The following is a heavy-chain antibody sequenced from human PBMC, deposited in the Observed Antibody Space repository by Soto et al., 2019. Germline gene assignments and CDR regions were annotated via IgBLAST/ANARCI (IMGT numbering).Heavy chain of an antibody. CDR2: IYSGGST. J-gene: IGHJ4*02. V-gene: IGHV3-53*01. CDR1: GFTVSSNY. CDR3: AREIRLYYYDSSGYLDY. Sequence: GGSLRLSCAASGFTVSSNYMSWVRPAPGKGLEWVSDIYSGGSTYYADSVKGRFTISRDTSKNTLYLQMNSLRAEDTAVYYCAREIRLYYYDSSGYLDYWGQGTLVTVSS. D-gene: IGHD3-22*01.